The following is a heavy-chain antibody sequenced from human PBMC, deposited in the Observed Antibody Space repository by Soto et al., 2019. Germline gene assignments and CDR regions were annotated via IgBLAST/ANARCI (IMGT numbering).Heavy chain of an antibody. CDR2: IWYDGSNK. D-gene: IGHD3-22*01. V-gene: IGHV3-33*01. CDR3: ARDVSFDDSSGYYFGAFDI. J-gene: IGHJ3*02. CDR1: GFTFSSYG. Sequence: GGSLRLSCAASGFTFSSYGMHWVRQAPGKGLEWVAVIWYDGSNKYYADSVKGRFTISRDNSKNTLYLQMNSLRAEDTAVYYCARDVSFDDSSGYYFGAFDIWGQGTMVTVSS.